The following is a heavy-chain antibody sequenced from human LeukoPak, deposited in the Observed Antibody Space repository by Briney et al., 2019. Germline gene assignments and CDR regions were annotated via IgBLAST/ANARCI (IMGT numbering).Heavy chain of an antibody. CDR2: IIPILGIA. Sequence: SVKVSCKASGGTFSSYAISWVRQAPGQGLEWMGRIIPILGIANYAQKFQGRVTITADKSTSTAYMELSSLRSEDTAVYYRARSKGYIYGIPQADDAFDIWGQGTVVTVSS. D-gene: IGHD5-18*01. CDR3: ARSKGYIYGIPQADDAFDI. CDR1: GGTFSSYA. J-gene: IGHJ3*02. V-gene: IGHV1-69*04.